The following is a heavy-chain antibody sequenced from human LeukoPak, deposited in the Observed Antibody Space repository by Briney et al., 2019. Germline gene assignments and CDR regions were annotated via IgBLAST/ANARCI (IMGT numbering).Heavy chain of an antibody. Sequence: SETLSLTCTVSGGSISSNYWSWIRQPPGKGLEWIGYIYYSGSTNYNPSLKSRVTISVDTSKNQFSLKLSSVTAADTAVYYCARETTVTYYFDYWGQGTLVTVSS. V-gene: IGHV4-59*01. CDR2: IYYSGST. D-gene: IGHD4-17*01. CDR1: GGSISSNY. CDR3: ARETTVTYYFDY. J-gene: IGHJ4*02.